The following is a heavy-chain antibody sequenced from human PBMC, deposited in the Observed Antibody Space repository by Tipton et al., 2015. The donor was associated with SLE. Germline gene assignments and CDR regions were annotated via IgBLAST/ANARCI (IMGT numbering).Heavy chain of an antibody. J-gene: IGHJ4*02. V-gene: IGHV4-4*07. CDR3: ARDNCSGGSCYSDY. Sequence: TLSLTCTVSGGSISSYYWSWIRQPAGKGLEWIGRIYTSGSTNYNPSLKSRVTMSVDTSKNQFSLKLSSVTAADTAVYYCARDNCSGGSCYSDYWGQGTLVTVSS. D-gene: IGHD2-15*01. CDR2: IYTSGST. CDR1: GGSISSYY.